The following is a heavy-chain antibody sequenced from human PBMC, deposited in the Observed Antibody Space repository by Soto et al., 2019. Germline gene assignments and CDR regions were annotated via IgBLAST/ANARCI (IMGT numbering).Heavy chain of an antibody. V-gene: IGHV4-59*08. CDR3: ARHCSNGVCYVY. CDR1: GGSISSYY. CDR2: VYYSGST. Sequence: TSETLSLTCTVSGGSISSYYWSWIRQPPGKGLEWIGYVYYSGSTNYNPSLKSRVTISMDTSKNQFSLKLSSVTAADTAVYYCARHCSNGVCYVYWGQGTPVTVSS. J-gene: IGHJ4*02. D-gene: IGHD2-8*01.